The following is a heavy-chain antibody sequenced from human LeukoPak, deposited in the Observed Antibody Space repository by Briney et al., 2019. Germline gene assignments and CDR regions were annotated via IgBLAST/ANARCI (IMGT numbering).Heavy chain of an antibody. D-gene: IGHD2-21*02. CDR3: ARNGAVVTTIPVS. Sequence: GGSLRLSCAASGFTFSNYWMSWVRQAPGKGLEWVANIKQDGSEEYYVDSVKGRFTISRDNAKNSLYLQMNSLRAEDTAVYYCARNGAVVTTIPVSWGQGSLVTVSS. J-gene: IGHJ5*02. V-gene: IGHV3-7*01. CDR2: IKQDGSEE. CDR1: GFTFSNYW.